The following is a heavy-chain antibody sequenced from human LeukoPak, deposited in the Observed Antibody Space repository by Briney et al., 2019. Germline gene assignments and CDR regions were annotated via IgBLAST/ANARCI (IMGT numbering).Heavy chain of an antibody. CDR1: GFTFSSYS. V-gene: IGHV3-48*04. D-gene: IGHD2-21*02. Sequence: GGSLRLSCAASGFTFSSYSMNWVRQAPGKGLEWVSYISSRSSTIYYADSVKGRFTISRDNAKNLLYLQMNSLRAEDTAVYYCARYEVVTAITYYFDYWGQGTLVTVSS. CDR2: ISSRSSTI. CDR3: ARYEVVTAITYYFDY. J-gene: IGHJ4*02.